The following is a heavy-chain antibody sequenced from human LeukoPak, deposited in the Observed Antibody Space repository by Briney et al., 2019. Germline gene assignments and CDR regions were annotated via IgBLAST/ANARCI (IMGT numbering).Heavy chain of an antibody. J-gene: IGHJ4*02. CDR1: GLTFSSYG. D-gene: IGHD4/OR15-4a*01. V-gene: IGHV3-23*01. CDR3: ARRAGAYSHPYDY. CDR2: ISGSGGST. Sequence: GGSLRLSCAASGLTFSSYGMSWVRQDPGKGPEWVSAISGSGGSTYYADSVKGRLTISRDNSKNTLYLQMNSLRAEDTAVYYCARRAGAYSHPYDYWGQGTLVTVSS.